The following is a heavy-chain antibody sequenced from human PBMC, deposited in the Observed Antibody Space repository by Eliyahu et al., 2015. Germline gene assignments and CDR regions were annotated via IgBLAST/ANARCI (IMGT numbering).Heavy chain of an antibody. CDR1: GSSISDSNW. V-gene: IGHV4-28*01. D-gene: IGHD6-13*01. CDR2: MFYSGTT. J-gene: IGHJ4*02. Sequence: QVHLQESGPGLVKTSDTLSLTCAVSGSSISDSNWWGWIRQPPGKELEWIGYMFYSGTTYYNPSFKSRITMSLDTSRNQFSLDLTSVTAVDTATYYCATSHSSSWVDSWGRGTLVTVSS. CDR3: ATSHSSSWVDS.